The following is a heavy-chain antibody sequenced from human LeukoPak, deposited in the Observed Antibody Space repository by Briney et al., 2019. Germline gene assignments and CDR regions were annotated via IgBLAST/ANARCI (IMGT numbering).Heavy chain of an antibody. Sequence: SETLSLTCTVSGGSISSYYWSWIRQPPGKGLEWIGYIYYSGSTYYNPSLKSRVTISVDTSRNQFSLKLSSVTAADTAVYYCARGQSLTGYPGSFDYWGQGTLVTVSS. D-gene: IGHD3-9*01. CDR2: IYYSGST. CDR1: GGSISSYY. V-gene: IGHV4-59*06. J-gene: IGHJ4*02. CDR3: ARGQSLTGYPGSFDY.